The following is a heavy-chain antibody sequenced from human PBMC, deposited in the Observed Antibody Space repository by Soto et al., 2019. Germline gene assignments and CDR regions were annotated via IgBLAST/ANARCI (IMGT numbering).Heavy chain of an antibody. Sequence: QVQLVQSGAEVKKPGASVKVSCKASGYTFTNYAFSWVRQAPGQGLEWMGWISAYNGNTNYPQKLQGRVTMTTDTPTSTAYMELRSLRSADTAVYYCARDLAAAGPFDCWGQGTLVTVSS. J-gene: IGHJ4*02. CDR1: GYTFTNYA. CDR2: ISAYNGNT. D-gene: IGHD6-13*01. V-gene: IGHV1-18*01. CDR3: ARDLAAAGPFDC.